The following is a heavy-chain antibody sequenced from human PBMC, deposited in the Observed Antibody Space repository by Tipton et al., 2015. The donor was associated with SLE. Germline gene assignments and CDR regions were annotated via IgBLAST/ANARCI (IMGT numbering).Heavy chain of an antibody. J-gene: IGHJ6*03. CDR3: GGGNYFDYYMDV. Sequence: TLSLTCTVSGGSITTHYWSWIRPPPGEGLEWVGYIYSSGSTTYTPSLKSRIAISVDTSTMQFSLRLTSVTAADTAVYYCGGGNYFDYYMDVWGKGTTVTVSS. CDR2: IYSSGST. V-gene: IGHV4-4*08. CDR1: GGSITTHY. D-gene: IGHD3-22*01.